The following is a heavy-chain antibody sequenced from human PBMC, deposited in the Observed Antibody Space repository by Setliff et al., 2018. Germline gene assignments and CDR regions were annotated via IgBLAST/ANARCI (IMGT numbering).Heavy chain of an antibody. Sequence: NPSETLSLTCTVSGGSISSSSYYWGWIRQPPGKGLEWIGSIYYSGSTYYNPSLESRVTISVDTSKNQFSLKLSSVTAADTAVYYCARRETYYNFWSGYYAYWGQGTLVTVSS. J-gene: IGHJ4*02. CDR3: ARRETYYNFWSGYYAY. V-gene: IGHV4-39*07. D-gene: IGHD3-3*01. CDR2: IYYSGST. CDR1: GGSISSSSYY.